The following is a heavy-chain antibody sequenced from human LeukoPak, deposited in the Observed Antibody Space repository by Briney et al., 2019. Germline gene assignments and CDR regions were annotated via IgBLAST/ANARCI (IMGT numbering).Heavy chain of an antibody. CDR2: ISWNSGSI. D-gene: IGHD2-2*01. Sequence: GGSLRLSCAASGFTFDDYAMHWVRQAPGKGLEWVSGISWNSGSIGYADSVKGRFTISRDNAKNSLYLQMNSLRAEDTAVYYCARDLSFDIVVVPESYYYYYMDVWGKGTTVTVSS. CDR3: ARDLSFDIVVVPESYYYYYMDV. J-gene: IGHJ6*03. V-gene: IGHV3-9*01. CDR1: GFTFDDYA.